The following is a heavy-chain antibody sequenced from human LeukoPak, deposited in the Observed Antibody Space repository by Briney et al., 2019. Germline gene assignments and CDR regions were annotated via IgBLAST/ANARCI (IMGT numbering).Heavy chain of an antibody. CDR2: IHPEEREK. V-gene: IGHV3-7*01. J-gene: IGHJ4*02. CDR3: ARHSDWSYGY. D-gene: IGHD1-7*01. Sequence: GGSLRLSCTASGFIFSDYWMTWVRQAPGKGLEWLANIHPEEREKYFGDTMRGRFIISRDNAKNSLYLQINGPRPDDTAVYYCARHSDWSYGYWGQGTLVTVSS. CDR1: GFIFSDYW.